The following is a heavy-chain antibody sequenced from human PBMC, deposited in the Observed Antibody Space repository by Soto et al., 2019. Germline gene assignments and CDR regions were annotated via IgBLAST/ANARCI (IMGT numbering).Heavy chain of an antibody. CDR3: ARIGISSSWPHNWFDP. V-gene: IGHV5-51*01. Sequence: GESLKISFKGSGYSFSSYWIGWVRQMPGKGLEWMGIIYPGDSDTRYSPSFKGQVTISADKSISTAYLQWSSLKASDTAMYYCARIGISSSWPHNWFDPWGQGTLVTVSS. D-gene: IGHD6-13*01. J-gene: IGHJ5*02. CDR1: GYSFSSYW. CDR2: IYPGDSDT.